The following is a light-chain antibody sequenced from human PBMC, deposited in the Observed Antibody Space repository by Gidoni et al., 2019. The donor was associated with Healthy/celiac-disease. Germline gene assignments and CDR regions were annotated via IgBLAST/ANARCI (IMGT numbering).Light chain of an antibody. V-gene: IGKV3-11*01. Sequence: IVLSQSPATLSLSPRERATLSCRASQSVSSYLAWYQQKPGQAPRLLIYDASNRATGIPARFSGSGSGTDFTLTISSLEPEDFAVYYCQQRSNWPPRTFGGGTKVEIK. CDR2: DAS. CDR1: QSVSSY. CDR3: QQRSNWPPRT. J-gene: IGKJ4*01.